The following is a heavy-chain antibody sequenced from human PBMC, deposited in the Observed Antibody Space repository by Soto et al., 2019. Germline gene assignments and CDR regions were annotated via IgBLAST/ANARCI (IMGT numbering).Heavy chain of an antibody. J-gene: IGHJ5*02. CDR2: IYYSGST. CDR3: AREPVTPGAFDP. CDR1: GGPIINGHTY. D-gene: IGHD2-21*02. V-gene: IGHV4-31*03. Sequence: SETLSLTCTVSGGPIINGHTYLNWIRQHPEKGLEWMGYIYYSGSTYYNPSLKSRVTISVDTSKNQFSLKLSSVTAADTAVYYCAREPVTPGAFDPWGQGTLVTVSS.